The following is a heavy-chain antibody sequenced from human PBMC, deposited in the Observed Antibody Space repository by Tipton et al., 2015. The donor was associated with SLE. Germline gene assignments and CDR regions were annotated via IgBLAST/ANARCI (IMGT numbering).Heavy chain of an antibody. Sequence: TLSLTCTVSGGSISSSSYYWGWIRQPPGKGLEWIGSIYYSGSTYYNPSLKSRVTISVDTSKNQFSLKLSSVTAADTAVYYCARGGTRYWYLDLWGRGTLVTVSS. D-gene: IGHD3-16*01. CDR1: GGSISSSSYY. CDR2: IYYSGST. CDR3: ARGGTRYWYLDL. J-gene: IGHJ2*01. V-gene: IGHV4-39*07.